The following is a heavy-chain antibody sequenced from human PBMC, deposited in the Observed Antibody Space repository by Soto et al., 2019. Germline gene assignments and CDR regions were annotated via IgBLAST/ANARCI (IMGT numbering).Heavy chain of an antibody. CDR3: GLSVTGDMYNWFDP. V-gene: IGHV1-69*14. CDR1: GGSFSSYA. D-gene: IGHD2-21*02. Sequence: QVQLVQSGAEVKRPGSSVKVSCKASGGSFSSYAITWMRQAPGQGLEWVGGIIPMFGSRSYAQNFQGRVTITADKSTTTVYMALSSLTSLDTAIYYWGLSVTGDMYNWFDPWGQGTLVTVTS. J-gene: IGHJ5*02. CDR2: IIPMFGSR.